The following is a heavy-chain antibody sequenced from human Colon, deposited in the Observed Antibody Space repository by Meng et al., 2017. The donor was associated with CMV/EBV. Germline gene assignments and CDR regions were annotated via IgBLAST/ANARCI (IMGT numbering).Heavy chain of an antibody. V-gene: IGHV4-4*07. Sequence: QGQLQESGPRLGKPSETLSLTCTVSGDSIKNYYWTWLRQPAGKGLEWLGRIHYSGGTDDNPSLKSRVTLSIDTSKNQLSLKIYSVTAADTAVYYCARAGARGVPVDLWGQGTLVSVSS. J-gene: IGHJ4*02. CDR3: ARAGARGVPVDL. CDR2: IHYSGGT. D-gene: IGHD3-10*01. CDR1: GDSIKNYY.